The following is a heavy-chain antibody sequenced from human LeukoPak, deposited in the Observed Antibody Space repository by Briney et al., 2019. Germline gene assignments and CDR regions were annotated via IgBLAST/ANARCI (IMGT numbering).Heavy chain of an antibody. CDR3: ARAGSGRKKSYYFDY. D-gene: IGHD6-19*01. CDR1: GFTFSSYE. CDR2: ISGSGSTI. J-gene: IGHJ4*02. Sequence: GGSLRLSCAASGFTFSSYEMNWVRQAPGKGLEWVSYISGSGSTIYYADSVKGRFTISRDNAKNSLYLQMNSLRAEDTAVYYCARAGSGRKKSYYFDYWGQGTLVTVSS. V-gene: IGHV3-48*03.